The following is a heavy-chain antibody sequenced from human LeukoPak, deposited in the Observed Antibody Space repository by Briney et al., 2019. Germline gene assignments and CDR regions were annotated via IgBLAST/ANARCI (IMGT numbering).Heavy chain of an antibody. Sequence: SETLSLTCTVSGGSISSYYWSWIRQPAGKGLEWIGRIYTSGSTNYNPSLKSRVTMSVDTSKNQFSLKLTSVTAADTAVYYCARVDCTNGVCYANWFDPWGQGTLVTVSS. J-gene: IGHJ5*02. V-gene: IGHV4-4*07. CDR2: IYTSGST. CDR3: ARVDCTNGVCYANWFDP. D-gene: IGHD2-8*01. CDR1: GGSISSYY.